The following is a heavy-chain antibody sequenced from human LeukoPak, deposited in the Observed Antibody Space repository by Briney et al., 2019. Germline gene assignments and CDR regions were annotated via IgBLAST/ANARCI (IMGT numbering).Heavy chain of an antibody. CDR1: GFTFSSYA. D-gene: IGHD1-7*01. Sequence: RTGGSLRLSCAASGFTFSSYAMSWVRQAPGKGLEWVSAISGSGGSTYYADSVKGRFTISRDDSKNTLYLQMNSLRAEDTAVYYCAKDRNNWNSNNWFDPWGQGTLVTVSS. CDR3: AKDRNNWNSNNWFDP. V-gene: IGHV3-23*01. J-gene: IGHJ5*02. CDR2: ISGSGGST.